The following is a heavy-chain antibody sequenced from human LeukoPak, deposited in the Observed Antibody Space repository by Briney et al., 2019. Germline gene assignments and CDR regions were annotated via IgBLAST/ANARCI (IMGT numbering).Heavy chain of an antibody. D-gene: IGHD1-1*01. CDR3: AREEEDWNDNDFFDY. J-gene: IGHJ4*02. Sequence: SETLSLTCAVYGGSFSGYYWSWIRQPPGKGLEWIGEINHSGSTNYNPSLKSRVTISVDTSKNQFSLKLSSVTAADTAVYYCAREEEDWNDNDFFDYWGQGILVTVSS. CDR1: GGSFSGYY. CDR2: INHSGST. V-gene: IGHV4-34*01.